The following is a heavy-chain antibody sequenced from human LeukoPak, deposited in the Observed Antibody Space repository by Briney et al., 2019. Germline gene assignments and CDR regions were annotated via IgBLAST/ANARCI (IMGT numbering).Heavy chain of an antibody. J-gene: IGHJ4*02. D-gene: IGHD2-2*01. CDR2: INACNGNT. Sequence: ASVKVSCKTSGYTFTTYAISWVRQAPGHGLEWMGWINACNGNTKYAQKLQGRVTVTTDTSTSTAYMELRSLTSDDTAVYYCARVDCGSISCYYLMAYPDYWGQGTLVTVSS. CDR1: GYTFTTYA. CDR3: ARVDCGSISCYYLMAYPDY. V-gene: IGHV1-18*01.